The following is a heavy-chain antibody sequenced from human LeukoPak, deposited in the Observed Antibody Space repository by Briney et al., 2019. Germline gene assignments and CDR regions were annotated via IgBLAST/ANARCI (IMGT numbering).Heavy chain of an antibody. J-gene: IGHJ5*02. D-gene: IGHD6-19*01. Sequence: TSETLSLTCTVSGGSISSYYWSWIRQPPGKGLEWIGYIYYSGSTNYNPSLKSRVTISVDTSKNQFSLKLSSVTAADTAVYYCARDHRGAVAGTVEVSEHINWFDPWGQGTLVTVSS. CDR3: ARDHRGAVAGTVEVSEHINWFDP. CDR2: IYYSGST. CDR1: GGSISSYY. V-gene: IGHV4-59*01.